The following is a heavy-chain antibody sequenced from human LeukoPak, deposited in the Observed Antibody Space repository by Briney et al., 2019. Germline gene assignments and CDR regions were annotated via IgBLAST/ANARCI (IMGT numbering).Heavy chain of an antibody. CDR2: ISGSGGST. J-gene: IGHJ5*02. CDR1: GFTFSSYG. CDR3: AKAGTMVRGVMVFGWDP. Sequence: GGSLRLSCAASGFTFSSYGMSWVRQAPGKGLEWVSAISGSGGSTYYADSVKGRFTISRDNSKNTLYLQMNSLRAEDTAVYYCAKAGTMVRGVMVFGWDPWGQGTLVTVSS. V-gene: IGHV3-23*01. D-gene: IGHD3-10*01.